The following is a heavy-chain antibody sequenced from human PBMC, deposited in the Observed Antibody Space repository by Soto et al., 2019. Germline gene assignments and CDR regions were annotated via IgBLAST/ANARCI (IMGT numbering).Heavy chain of an antibody. J-gene: IGHJ6*02. V-gene: IGHV4-59*01. CDR2: IYYSGST. CDR1: GGSISSYY. Sequence: QVQLQESGPGLVKPSETLSLTCTVSGGSISSYYWSWIRQPPGKGLEWIGYIYYSGSTNYNPSLKSRVTISVDTSKNQFSLKLSSVTAADTAVYYCARDGAWSGRNRYYYGMDVWGQGTTVTVSS. CDR3: ARDGAWSGRNRYYYGMDV. D-gene: IGHD3-3*01.